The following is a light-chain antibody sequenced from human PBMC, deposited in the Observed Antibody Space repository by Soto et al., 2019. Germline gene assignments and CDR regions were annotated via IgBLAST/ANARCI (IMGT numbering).Light chain of an antibody. CDR3: QQRSNWPPLT. CDR1: LSVSNF. V-gene: IGKV3-11*01. CDR2: DAS. J-gene: IGKJ4*01. Sequence: EIVLTQSPATLSLSPGESATLSCRASLSVSNFLAWDQQMPGQAPRLLIYDASNSAPGIPARFSGGGSGTDFTLTISSLEPEDFGVYYCQQRSNWPPLTFGGGTKVEIK.